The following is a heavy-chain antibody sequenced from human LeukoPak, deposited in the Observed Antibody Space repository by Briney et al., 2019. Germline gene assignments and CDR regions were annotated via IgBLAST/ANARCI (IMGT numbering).Heavy chain of an antibody. CDR3: ARGVPVYYYDSSSYYYY. Sequence: ASVKVSCKASGYTFTSYDINWVRQAPGQGLEWMGWMNPNSGNTGYAQKFQGRVTMTRNTSISTAYMELSSLRSEDTAVYYCARGVPVYYYDSSSYYYYWGQGTLVTVSS. CDR2: MNPNSGNT. J-gene: IGHJ4*02. V-gene: IGHV1-8*01. CDR1: GYTFTSYD. D-gene: IGHD3-22*01.